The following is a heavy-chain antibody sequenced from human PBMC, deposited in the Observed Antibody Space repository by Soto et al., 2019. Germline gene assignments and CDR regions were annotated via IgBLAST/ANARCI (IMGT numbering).Heavy chain of an antibody. CDR1: GGSISSGGYS. D-gene: IGHD4-17*01. V-gene: IGHV4-30-2*01. CDR2: IYHSGFT. CDR3: ARAHDGDYGYGMDV. J-gene: IGHJ6*02. Sequence: QLQLQESGSGLVKPSQTLSLTCAVSGGSISSGGYSWSWIRQPPGKGLEWIGYIYHSGFTYNNPSLKSRVTISVDRSKNQFSLKLTSVTAADTAVYYCARAHDGDYGYGMDVWGQGTTVTVSS.